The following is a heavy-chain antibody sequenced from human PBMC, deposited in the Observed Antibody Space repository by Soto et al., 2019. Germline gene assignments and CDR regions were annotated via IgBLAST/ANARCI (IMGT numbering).Heavy chain of an antibody. Sequence: PGGSPKLSLAAPGFPFSNAWVSWGPQAPGKGLEWVGRIKSKTEGATRDFAVPVKGRFAISRDDSKNTLYLQMNSLKIEDSAVYYCTSGTGRSDFDSWGLGTLVTVSS. J-gene: IGHJ4*02. CDR3: TSGTGRSDFDS. CDR1: GFPFSNAW. CDR2: IKSKTEGATR. V-gene: IGHV3-15*01. D-gene: IGHD3-3*01.